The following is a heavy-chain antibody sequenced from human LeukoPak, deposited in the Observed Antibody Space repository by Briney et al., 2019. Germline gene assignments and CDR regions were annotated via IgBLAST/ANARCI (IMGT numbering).Heavy chain of an antibody. D-gene: IGHD3-9*01. CDR1: GGSFSGYY. V-gene: IGHV4-34*01. Sequence: SETLSLTCAVQGGSFSGYYWSWIRQPPGKGLEWIGETNHSGSTYYNPSLTSRVTISVDTSKKQFSLKLSSVTAADTAVYYCARGYDTGLDYWGQGTLVTVSS. CDR3: ARGYDTGLDY. CDR2: TNHSGST. J-gene: IGHJ4*02.